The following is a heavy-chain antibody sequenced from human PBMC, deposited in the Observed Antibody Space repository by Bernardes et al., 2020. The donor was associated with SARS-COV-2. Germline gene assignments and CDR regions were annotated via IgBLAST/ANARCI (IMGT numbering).Heavy chain of an antibody. V-gene: IGHV4-38-2*01. CDR3: ASVNRNNWYYWFDP. J-gene: IGHJ5*02. CDR1: GYSISSGYY. CDR2: IYHSGRT. Sequence: SETLSLTCAVSGYSISSGYYWGWIRQPPGKGLEWIGSIYHSGRTFYTPSLNRRGTISVDTSKNQFPLKLSSVTAADTAVYFCASVNRNNWYYWFDPWGQGTLVTVSS. D-gene: IGHD1-20*01.